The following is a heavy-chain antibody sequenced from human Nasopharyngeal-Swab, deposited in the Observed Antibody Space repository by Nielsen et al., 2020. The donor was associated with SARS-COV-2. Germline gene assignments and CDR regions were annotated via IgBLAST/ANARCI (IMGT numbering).Heavy chain of an antibody. V-gene: IGHV3-11*04. CDR1: GFTFSDYY. CDR2: ISSSGSTI. J-gene: IGHJ4*02. Sequence: GESLKISCAASGFTFSDYYMSWIRQAPGKGLEWVSYISSSGSTIYYADSVKGRFTISRDNAKNSLYLQMNSLRAEDTAVYYCVRADGSSFDYWGQGTLVTVSS. D-gene: IGHD6-13*01. CDR3: VRADGSSFDY.